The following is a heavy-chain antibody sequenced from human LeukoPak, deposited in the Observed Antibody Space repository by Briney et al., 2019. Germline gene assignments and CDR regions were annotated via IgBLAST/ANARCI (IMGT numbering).Heavy chain of an antibody. J-gene: IGHJ4*02. CDR2: IYYSGST. V-gene: IGHV4-39*06. CDR1: GGSITSSSYY. CDR3: ARVSSGSYSFGY. Sequence: SETLSLTCTVSGGSITSSSYYWGWIRQPPGKGLECIGSIYYSGSTYSNPPLKSRVTISVDTSKNQFALKLSSVTPADTAVYYCARVSSGSYSFGYWGQGTLVTVSS. D-gene: IGHD1-26*01.